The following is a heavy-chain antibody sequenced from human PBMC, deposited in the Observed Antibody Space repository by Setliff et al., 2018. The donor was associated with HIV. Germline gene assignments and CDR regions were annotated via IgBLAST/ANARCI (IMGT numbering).Heavy chain of an antibody. CDR3: ARGGQQLVLGAFDI. D-gene: IGHD6-13*01. J-gene: IGHJ3*02. Sequence: ASVKVSCKTSGYAFTDYSIHWVRQAPGQGLEWVGRINPDSRGTNYAQTFQGRVTMTRDTSISTAYMELSRLRSDDTAVYYCARGGQQLVLGAFDIWGQGTMVTVSS. CDR1: GYAFTDYS. CDR2: INPDSRGT. V-gene: IGHV1-2*06.